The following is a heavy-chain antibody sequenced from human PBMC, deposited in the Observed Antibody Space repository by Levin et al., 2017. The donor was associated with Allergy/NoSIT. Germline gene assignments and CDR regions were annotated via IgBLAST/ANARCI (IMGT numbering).Heavy chain of an antibody. J-gene: IGHJ5*02. CDR3: ARDRGVSMTTVTTAFDP. D-gene: IGHD4-17*01. CDR2: ISAYNGNT. CDR1: GYTFTSYG. Sequence: ASVKVSCKASGYTFTSYGISWVRQAPGQGLEWMGWISAYNGNTNYAQKLQGRVTMTTDTSTSTAYMELRSLRSDDTAVYYCARDRGVSMTTVTTAFDPWGQGTLVTVSS. V-gene: IGHV1-18*01.